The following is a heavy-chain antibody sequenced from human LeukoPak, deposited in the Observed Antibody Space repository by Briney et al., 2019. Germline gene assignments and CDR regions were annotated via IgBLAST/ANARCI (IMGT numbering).Heavy chain of an antibody. CDR3: ARGRSTGYPYYFEY. Sequence: ASLKVSCKASGHTFTSYDINWVRHATGQGLEWMGWMNPNSGSTGYAQKFQGRVTITRNTSISTAYMELSGLRSEDTAVYYCARGRSTGYPYYFEYWGQGTLVTVSS. D-gene: IGHD5-12*01. V-gene: IGHV1-8*03. CDR2: MNPNSGST. J-gene: IGHJ4*02. CDR1: GHTFTSYD.